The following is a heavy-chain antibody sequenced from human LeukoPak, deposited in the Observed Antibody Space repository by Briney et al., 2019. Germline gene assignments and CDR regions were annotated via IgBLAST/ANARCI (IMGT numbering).Heavy chain of an antibody. Sequence: TGGSLRLSCSASGFPFSSYAMHGVRQAPGKGLEYVSAISDSGGSTYYADSVKGRFTISRDNSKNTLYLQMSSLRAEDTAVYFCVRGYSSGPYGMDVWGQGTTVTVSS. J-gene: IGHJ6*02. CDR3: VRGYSSGPYGMDV. CDR2: ISDSGGST. V-gene: IGHV3-64D*09. CDR1: GFPFSSYA. D-gene: IGHD2-15*01.